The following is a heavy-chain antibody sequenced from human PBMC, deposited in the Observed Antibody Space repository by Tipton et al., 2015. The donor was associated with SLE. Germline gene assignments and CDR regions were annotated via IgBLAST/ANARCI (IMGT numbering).Heavy chain of an antibody. CDR2: IFVSGTT. J-gene: IGHJ3*01. CDR3: ARAEDWEDGFDV. V-gene: IGHV4-4*07. CDR1: GDSMRSSMTTYY. Sequence: TLSLTCTVSGDSMRSSMTTYYWGWIRQTAGKGPEWMGRIFVSGTTNYNPSLKSRIALSVDTSKNQFSLTVFSVTAADTALYFCARAEDWEDGFDVWGQGTMVTVSS. D-gene: IGHD3-9*01.